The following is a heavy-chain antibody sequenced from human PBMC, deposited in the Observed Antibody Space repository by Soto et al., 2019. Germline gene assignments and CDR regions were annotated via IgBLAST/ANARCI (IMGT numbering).Heavy chain of an antibody. V-gene: IGHV3-53*01. CDR3: ASSVSGQHDAFDI. CDR2: IYSGGST. CDR1: GFTVSSNY. Sequence: GGSLRLSCAASGFTVSSNYMSWVRQAPGKGLEWVSVIYSGGSTYYADSVKGRFTISRDNSKNTLYLQMNNLRAEDTAVYYCASSVSGQHDAFDIWGQGTMVTVSS. D-gene: IGHD3-10*01. J-gene: IGHJ3*02.